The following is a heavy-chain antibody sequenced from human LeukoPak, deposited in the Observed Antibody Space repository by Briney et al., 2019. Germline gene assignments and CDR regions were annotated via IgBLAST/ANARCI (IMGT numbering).Heavy chain of an antibody. CDR3: ARDEDSSSWFRYFDY. CDR1: GFTFSSYW. V-gene: IGHV3-74*01. J-gene: IGHJ4*02. CDR2: INSDGSST. Sequence: GGSLRLSCAASGFTFSSYWMHWVRQAPGKGLVWVSRINSDGSSTTYADSVKGRFTISRDNAKNSLYLQMNSLRAEDTAVYYCARDEDSSSWFRYFDYWGQGTLVTVSS. D-gene: IGHD6-13*01.